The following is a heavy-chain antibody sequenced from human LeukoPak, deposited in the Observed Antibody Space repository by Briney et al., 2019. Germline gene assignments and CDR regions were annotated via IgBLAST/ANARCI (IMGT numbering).Heavy chain of an antibody. Sequence: QPGGSLTLSCAASGFTFSNYAMNWVRQAPGKGLEWVSVITSGGSTYYQDSVKGRFTISRDNSKNTLYLQMNSLRAEDTAVYYCAKRLPVVGDRNRAFDYWGQGTLVTVSS. J-gene: IGHJ4*02. D-gene: IGHD2-21*02. V-gene: IGHV3-23*01. CDR1: GFTFSNYA. CDR3: AKRLPVVGDRNRAFDY. CDR2: ITSGGST.